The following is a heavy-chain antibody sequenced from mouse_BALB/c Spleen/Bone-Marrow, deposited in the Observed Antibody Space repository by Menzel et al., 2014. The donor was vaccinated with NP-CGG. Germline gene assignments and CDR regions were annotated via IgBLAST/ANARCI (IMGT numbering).Heavy chain of an antibody. D-gene: IGHD2-1*01. V-gene: IGHV4-1*02. CDR3: ARQGYYGKGDY. Sequence: VQLQQSGGGLVQPGGSLKLSCAASRFDFSRYWMSWVRQAPGKGLEWIGEINPDSSTINYTPSLKDKFIISRDNAKNTLYLQMSKVRSEDTALYYCARQGYYGKGDYWGQGTTLTVSS. CDR2: INPDSSTI. J-gene: IGHJ2*01. CDR1: RFDFSRYW.